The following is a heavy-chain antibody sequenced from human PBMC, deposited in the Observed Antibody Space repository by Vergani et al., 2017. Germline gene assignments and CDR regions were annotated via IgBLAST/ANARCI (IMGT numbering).Heavy chain of an antibody. D-gene: IGHD1-7*01. Sequence: QVQLQESGPGLVKPSQTLSLTCTVSGGSISSGGYYWSWIRQHPGKGLEWIGYIYYSGSTYYNPSLKSRVTISVETSKNQFSLKLSSVTAADTAVYYCARARTTITGTTGTFDYWGQGTLVTVSS. V-gene: IGHV4-31*03. J-gene: IGHJ4*02. CDR2: IYYSGST. CDR3: ARARTTITGTTGTFDY. CDR1: GGSISSGGYY.